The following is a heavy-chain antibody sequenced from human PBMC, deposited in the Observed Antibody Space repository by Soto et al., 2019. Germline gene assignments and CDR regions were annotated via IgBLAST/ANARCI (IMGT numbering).Heavy chain of an antibody. Sequence: SETLSLTCTVSGGSISSSSYYWGWIRQPPGEGLEWIGSIYYSGSTYYNPSLKSRVTISVDTSKNQFSLKLSSVTAADTAVYYCASSYYDFWSGYYIRWFDPWGQGTLVTVSS. CDR1: GGSISSSSYY. D-gene: IGHD3-3*01. CDR2: IYYSGST. V-gene: IGHV4-39*01. J-gene: IGHJ5*02. CDR3: ASSYYDFWSGYYIRWFDP.